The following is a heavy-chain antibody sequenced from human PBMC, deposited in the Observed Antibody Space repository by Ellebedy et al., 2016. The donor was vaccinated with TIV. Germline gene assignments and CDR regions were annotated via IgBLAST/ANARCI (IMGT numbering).Heavy chain of an antibody. D-gene: IGHD3-22*01. Sequence: MPSETLSLTCTVSEGSSSSSGYFWGWGWIRQPPGKGPEWIGSIYYSGSTYYNPSLKSRVTISVDTSKNQFSLKLSSVTAADTAVYYCARHDSSGYYPYYFDYWGQGTLVTVSS. CDR3: ARHDSSGYYPYYFDY. CDR1: EGSSSSSGYF. CDR2: IYYSGST. J-gene: IGHJ4*02. V-gene: IGHV4-39*01.